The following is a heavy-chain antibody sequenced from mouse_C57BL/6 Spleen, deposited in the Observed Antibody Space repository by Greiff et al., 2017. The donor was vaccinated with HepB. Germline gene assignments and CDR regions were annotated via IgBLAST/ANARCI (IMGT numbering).Heavy chain of an antibody. D-gene: IGHD4-1*01. V-gene: IGHV1-18*01. Sequence: EVQLQQSGPELVKPGASVKIPCKASGYTFTDYNMDWVKQSHGKSLEWIGDINPNNGGTIYNQKFKGKATLTVDKSSSNAYMELPSLTSEDTAVYYRARRTGTSWFAYWGQGTLVTVSA. CDR1: GYTFTDYN. CDR2: INPNNGGT. J-gene: IGHJ3*01. CDR3: ARRTGTSWFAY.